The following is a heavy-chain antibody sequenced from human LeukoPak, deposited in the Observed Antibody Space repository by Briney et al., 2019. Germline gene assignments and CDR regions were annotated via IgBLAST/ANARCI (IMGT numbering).Heavy chain of an antibody. CDR3: ARVAAAGSFDY. D-gene: IGHD6-13*01. Sequence: GGSLRLSCAASGFTVSSNYMNWVRQAPGKGLEWVSVIYSGGNTYYADSVKGRFTISRDNSKNTLYLQMNSLRAEDTAVYYCARVAAAGSFDYWGQGTLVTVSS. CDR2: IYSGGNT. J-gene: IGHJ4*02. V-gene: IGHV3-53*01. CDR1: GFTVSSNY.